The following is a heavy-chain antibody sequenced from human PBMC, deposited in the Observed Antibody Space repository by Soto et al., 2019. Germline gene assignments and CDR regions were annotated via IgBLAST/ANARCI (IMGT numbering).Heavy chain of an antibody. CDR2: ISYDGSNQ. D-gene: IGHD3-9*01. Sequence: QVQLVESVGGAVPPGRSLRLSCAASGFTFSRYDIHWVRQAPGKGLEWVALISYDGSNQYFGDSVKGRFTISRDNSKDTVSLRMNSLRVEDTAVYYCVRDFDNRRGGDAFDIWGRGTMVTVSS. CDR1: GFTFSRYD. V-gene: IGHV3-30*03. CDR3: VRDFDNRRGGDAFDI. J-gene: IGHJ3*02.